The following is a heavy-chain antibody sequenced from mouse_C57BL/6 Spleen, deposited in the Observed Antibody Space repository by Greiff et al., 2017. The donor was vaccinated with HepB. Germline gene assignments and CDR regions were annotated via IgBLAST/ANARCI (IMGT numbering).Heavy chain of an antibody. V-gene: IGHV2-5*01. D-gene: IGHD3-2*02. CDR2: IWRGGST. Sequence: VKVVESGPGLVQPSQSLSITCTVSGFSLTSYGVHWVRQSPGKGLEWLGVIWRGGSTDYNAAFMSRLSITKDNSKSQVFFKMNSLQADDTAIYYCAKIDSSGYAMDYWGQGTSVTVSS. CDR1: GFSLTSYG. J-gene: IGHJ4*01. CDR3: AKIDSSGYAMDY.